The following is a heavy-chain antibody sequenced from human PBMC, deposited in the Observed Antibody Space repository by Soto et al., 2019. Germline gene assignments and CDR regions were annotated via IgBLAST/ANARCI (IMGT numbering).Heavy chain of an antibody. D-gene: IGHD3-10*01. J-gene: IGHJ5*02. CDR2: IYYSGST. Sequence: SETLSLTCTVSGGSISSYYWSWIRQPPGKGLEWIGYIYYSGSTNYNPSLKSRVTISVDTSKNQFSLKLISVTAADTAVYYCARVAPITMVRGVMFDPWGQGTLVTVS. V-gene: IGHV4-59*01. CDR1: GGSISSYY. CDR3: ARVAPITMVRGVMFDP.